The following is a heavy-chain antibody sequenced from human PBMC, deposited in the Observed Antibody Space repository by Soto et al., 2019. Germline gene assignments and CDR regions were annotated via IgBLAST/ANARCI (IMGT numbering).Heavy chain of an antibody. CDR2: INAGYGNT. D-gene: IGHD7-27*01. V-gene: IGHV1-3*01. CDR3: ARDTGDGTFDF. Sequence: ASVKVSCKASGYTSSSYAMHWVRQAPGQRLEWMGWINAGYGNTKSSQKFQDRVTISRDTSASTAYMELTSLRSEDTAVYYCARDTGDGTFDFWGQGTLVTVSS. CDR1: GYTSSSYA. J-gene: IGHJ4*02.